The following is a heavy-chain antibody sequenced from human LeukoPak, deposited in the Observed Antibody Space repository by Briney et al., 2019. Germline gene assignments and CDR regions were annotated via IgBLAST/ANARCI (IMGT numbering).Heavy chain of an antibody. V-gene: IGHV3-48*03. CDR3: AQIYTYGSSQFDY. CDR2: ISSSGSTI. Sequence: GGSLRLSCAASGFTFSNYEMNWVRQAPGKGLEWVSYISSSGSTIYYADSVKGRFTISRDNAKNSLYLQMNSLRAEDTAVYYCAQIYTYGSSQFDYWGQGTLVTVSS. CDR1: GFTFSNYE. D-gene: IGHD5-18*01. J-gene: IGHJ4*02.